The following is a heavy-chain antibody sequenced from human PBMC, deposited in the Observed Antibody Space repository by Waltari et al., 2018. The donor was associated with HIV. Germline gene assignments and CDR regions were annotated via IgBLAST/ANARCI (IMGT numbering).Heavy chain of an antibody. CDR3: ARHKQ. Sequence: EVQLVESGGGLVKPGGSLRLSCAASGFTFSSYSMNWVRQAPGNGLEWVSSISSRSSYIYYADVVKGRFTISRDKAKNSLYLQMNILRAEDTAVYYCARHKQWGQGTLVTVSS. J-gene: IGHJ4*02. CDR1: GFTFSSYS. D-gene: IGHD6-13*01. V-gene: IGHV3-21*01. CDR2: ISSRSSYI.